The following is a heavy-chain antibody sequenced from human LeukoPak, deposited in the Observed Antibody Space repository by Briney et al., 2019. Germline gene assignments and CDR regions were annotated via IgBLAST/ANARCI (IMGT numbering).Heavy chain of an antibody. CDR3: ARELKLSQITMIVVVIDCPDY. CDR1: GYTFTGYY. J-gene: IGHJ4*02. Sequence: GASVKLSCKASGYTFTGYYMHWVRQAPGQGLEWMGRINPNSGGTNYAQKFHGRVTMTRDTSISTAYMELRSLRSDETAVYYCARELKLSQITMIVVVIDCPDYWGQGTLVTVSS. D-gene: IGHD3-22*01. CDR2: INPNSGGT. V-gene: IGHV1-2*06.